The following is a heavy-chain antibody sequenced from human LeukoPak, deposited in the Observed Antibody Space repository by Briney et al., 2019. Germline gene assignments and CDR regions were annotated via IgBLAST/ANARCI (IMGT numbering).Heavy chain of an antibody. D-gene: IGHD5-18*01. V-gene: IGHV3-23*01. CDR1: GFTFSSNA. CDR3: ANGKGGSVDTAMVLPFDC. J-gene: IGHJ4*02. CDR2: ISSSGGST. Sequence: GGSLRLSCAASGFTFSSNAMNWVRQAPGKGLEWVSSISSSGGSTYYADSVKGRFTMSRDNSKNTLYLQMSSLRVEDTAVYYCANGKGGSVDTAMVLPFDCWGQGTLVTVSS.